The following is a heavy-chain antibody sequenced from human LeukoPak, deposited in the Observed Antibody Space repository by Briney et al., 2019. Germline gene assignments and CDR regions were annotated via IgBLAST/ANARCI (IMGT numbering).Heavy chain of an antibody. J-gene: IGHJ4*02. Sequence: PSETLSLTCTVSGGSINGHYWSWIRQPPGKGLEWVAYILYTGATNYNPSLKSRDTISVDTSKNQFSLKLNSVTAADRAVYYCARLRGQSTAVFDYWGQGILVTVSS. V-gene: IGHV4-59*08. CDR3: ARLRGQSTAVFDY. CDR2: ILYTGAT. CDR1: GGSINGHY. D-gene: IGHD2-21*02.